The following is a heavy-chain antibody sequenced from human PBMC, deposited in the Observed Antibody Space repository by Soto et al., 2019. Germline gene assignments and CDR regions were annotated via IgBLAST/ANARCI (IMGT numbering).Heavy chain of an antibody. V-gene: IGHV3-30-3*01. J-gene: IGHJ4*02. CDR1: GFIFSSYS. CDR2: ISYDGSNK. D-gene: IGHD1-26*01. Sequence: VGSLRLSCAASGFIFSSYSMHWVRQAPGKGLEWVAVISYDGSNKYYADSVKGRFTISRDNSKNTLYLQMNSLRAEDTAVYYCARDTSGTGYFDYWGQGTLVTVS. CDR3: ARDTSGTGYFDY.